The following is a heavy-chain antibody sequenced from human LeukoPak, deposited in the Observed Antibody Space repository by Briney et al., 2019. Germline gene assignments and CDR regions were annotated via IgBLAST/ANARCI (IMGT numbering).Heavy chain of an antibody. CDR3: AREARYSSGWHDY. D-gene: IGHD6-19*01. CDR2: ISSSGSTI. V-gene: IGHV3-48*04. CDR1: GFTFSSYS. Sequence: PGGSLRLSCAASGFTFSSYSMNWVRQAPGKGLEWVSYISSSGSTIYYADSVKGRFTISRDNAKNSLYLQMNSLRAEDTAVYYCAREARYSSGWHDYWGQGTLVTVSS. J-gene: IGHJ4*02.